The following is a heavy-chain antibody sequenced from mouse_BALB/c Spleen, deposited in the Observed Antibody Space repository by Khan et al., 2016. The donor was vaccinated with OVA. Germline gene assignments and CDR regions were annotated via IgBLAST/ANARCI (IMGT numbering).Heavy chain of an antibody. CDR2: IYYSGNT. Sequence: VQLQQSVPDLVKPSQSLSLTCTVTGYSITSGYSWHWIRQFPGNKLEWMGYIYYSGNTNYNPSLKSRISITRDTSKNQFFLQLNSVTTEDTATYYCARAGTTVVAYWYFDVWGAGTTVTVSS. V-gene: IGHV3-1*02. CDR3: ARAGTTVVAYWYFDV. CDR1: GYSITSGYS. J-gene: IGHJ1*01. D-gene: IGHD1-1*01.